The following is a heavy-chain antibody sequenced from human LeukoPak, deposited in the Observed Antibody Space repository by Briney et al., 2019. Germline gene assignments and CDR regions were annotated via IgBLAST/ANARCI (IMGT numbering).Heavy chain of an antibody. V-gene: IGHV3-7*01. CDR2: INLDGSVI. D-gene: IGHD3-10*01. CDR3: ARDYGSGRGAFDI. Sequence: PGGPLRLSCSASGFTFRSYWMSWVRQAPGKELGWVANINLDGSVIYYGDSVKGRFTISRDNAKNSLYLQMHSLRDEDTAVYYCARDYGSGRGAFDIWGQGTMVIVS. CDR1: GFTFRSYW. J-gene: IGHJ3*02.